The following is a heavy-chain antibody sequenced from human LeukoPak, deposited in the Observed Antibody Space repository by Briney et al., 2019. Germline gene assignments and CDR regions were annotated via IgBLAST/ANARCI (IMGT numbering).Heavy chain of an antibody. J-gene: IGHJ6*03. CDR3: AKKADSAGVYLDYYYYYMDV. D-gene: IGHD2-8*01. V-gene: IGHV3-23*01. CDR2: ISGSGGST. CDR1: GFTFSSYA. Sequence: PGGSLRLSCAASGFTFSSYAMSWVRQAPGKGLERVSAISGSGGSTYYADSVKGRFTISRDNSKNTLYLQMNSLRAEDTAVYYCAKKADSAGVYLDYYYYYMDVWGKGTTVTVSS.